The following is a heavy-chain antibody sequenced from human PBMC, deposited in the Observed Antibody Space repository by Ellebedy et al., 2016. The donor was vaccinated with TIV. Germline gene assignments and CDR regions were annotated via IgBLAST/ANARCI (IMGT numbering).Heavy chain of an antibody. D-gene: IGHD4-17*01. CDR2: ISDFGRT. J-gene: IGHJ4*02. CDR3: VRHPGYGAPVLAFDY. Sequence: MPGGSLRLSCTVSGGSISGYFWSWIRQPPGQGLEWIGYISDFGRTNYNSSLKSRVTILLDRSKNELSLNLSFVTAADTAVYYCVRHPGYGAPVLAFDYWGQGSLVTVSS. V-gene: IGHV4-59*08. CDR1: GGSISGYF.